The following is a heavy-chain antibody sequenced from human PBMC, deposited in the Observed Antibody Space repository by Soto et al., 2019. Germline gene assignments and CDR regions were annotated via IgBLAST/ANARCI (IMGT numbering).Heavy chain of an antibody. CDR2: IYWDDDK. D-gene: IGHD2-15*01. Sequence: QITLKESGPTLVKPTQTLTLTCTFSGFSLSTSGVGVGWTRQPPGKALVWLALIYWDDDKRYSPSLKSRLTITKDTSKNQVVITMTNMDPVDTATYYCARSGGRYCSGGSCYTNWGQGTLVTVSS. CDR3: ARSGGRYCSGGSCYTN. CDR1: GFSLSTSGVG. V-gene: IGHV2-5*02. J-gene: IGHJ4*02.